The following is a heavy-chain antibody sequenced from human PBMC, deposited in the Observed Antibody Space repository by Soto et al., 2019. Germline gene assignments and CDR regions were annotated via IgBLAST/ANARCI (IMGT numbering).Heavy chain of an antibody. Sequence: QVQLQQWGAGLLKPSETLSLTRAVYGGSFSGYYWSWIRQPPGKGLEWIGEINHSGSTNYNPSLKSRVTISVDTSKNQFSLKLSSVTAADTAVYYCARGGPYGDYVGYLDYWGQGTLVTVSS. CDR1: GGSFSGYY. CDR2: INHSGST. J-gene: IGHJ4*02. CDR3: ARGGPYGDYVGYLDY. V-gene: IGHV4-34*01. D-gene: IGHD4-17*01.